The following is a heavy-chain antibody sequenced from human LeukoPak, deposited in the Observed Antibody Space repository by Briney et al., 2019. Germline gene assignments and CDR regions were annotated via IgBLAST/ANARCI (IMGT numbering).Heavy chain of an antibody. CDR3: ARDRYSNSEEGYYGWDD. CDR1: GGSDNTDGYS. D-gene: IGHD4-11*01. Sequence: SQTLSLTCRVSGGSDNTDGYSWTWIRQPAGKGLEWVGHIYTNGSTNYNPSLKSRITLALDTSKNQVSLKLTSVTAADTAVYYWARDRYSNSEEGYYGWDDWGLGTTVIVSS. CDR2: IYTNGST. J-gene: IGHJ6*02. V-gene: IGHV4-61*09.